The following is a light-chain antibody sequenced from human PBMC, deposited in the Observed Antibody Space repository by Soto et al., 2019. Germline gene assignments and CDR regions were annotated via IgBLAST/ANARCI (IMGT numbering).Light chain of an antibody. Sequence: QSALTQPASVSGCPGQSITISCTGTSSDDSGDNYVSWYQQHPGKVPKLMIYDVSNRPSGVSNRFSGSKSGNTASLTISGLQAEDEADYYCSSYTSSATVGVFGGGTKLTVL. CDR1: SSDDSGDNY. CDR3: SSYTSSATVGV. CDR2: DVS. J-gene: IGLJ2*01. V-gene: IGLV2-14*01.